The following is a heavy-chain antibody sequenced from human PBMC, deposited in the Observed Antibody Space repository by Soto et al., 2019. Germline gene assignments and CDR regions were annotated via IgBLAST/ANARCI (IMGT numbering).Heavy chain of an antibody. J-gene: IGHJ4*02. V-gene: IGHV1-8*01. Sequence: QVQLVQSGAEVKKPGASVKVSCKASGYTFTSYDINWVRQATGQGLEWMGWMNPNSGNTGYAQQWQGRGTMTRNTSISTVYMELSSLRSEDTAVYYCASGRRAAAGLDYWGQGTLVTVSS. CDR3: ASGRRAAAGLDY. D-gene: IGHD6-13*01. CDR1: GYTFTSYD. CDR2: MNPNSGNT.